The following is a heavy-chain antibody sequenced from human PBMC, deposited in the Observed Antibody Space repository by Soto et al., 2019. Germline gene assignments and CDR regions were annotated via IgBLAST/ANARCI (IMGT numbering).Heavy chain of an antibody. D-gene: IGHD3-3*02. CDR1: GYTFTGYD. Sequence: ASVKVSCKASGYTFTGYDINWVRQASGQGFEWMGYMNPSSGNTGYAQKFQGRVTLTRDTSINTAYMELSSLRSEDTAVCYCARFQLGGAFKFWGQGTLVTVSS. CDR2: MNPSSGNT. CDR3: ARFQLGGAFKF. J-gene: IGHJ4*02. V-gene: IGHV1-8*01.